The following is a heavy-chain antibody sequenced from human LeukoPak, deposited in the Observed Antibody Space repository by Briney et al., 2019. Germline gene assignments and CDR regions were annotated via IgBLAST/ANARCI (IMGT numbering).Heavy chain of an antibody. CDR2: IGISSGNT. CDR1: GFNFIDYS. V-gene: IGHV3-48*01. D-gene: IGHD5-12*01. Sequence: GGSLRLSCAVSGFNFIDYSMNWVRQAPGQGLEWISYIGISSGNTKYADSVKGRFTISRDKARNSLYLQMNSLRVEDTAMYYCARDHRYAFDNWGHGTLVTVSS. CDR3: ARDHRYAFDN. J-gene: IGHJ4*01.